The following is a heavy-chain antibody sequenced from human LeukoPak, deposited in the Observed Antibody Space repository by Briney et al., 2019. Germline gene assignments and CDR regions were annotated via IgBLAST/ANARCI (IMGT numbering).Heavy chain of an antibody. CDR2: ISYDGSNK. Sequence: GGSLRLSCAASGFTFSSYGMPWVRQAPGKGLEWVAVISYDGSNKYYADSVKGRFTISRDNSKNTLYLQMSSLRPEDTAVYYCAKEVLLWFGESSYFDYWGQGTLVTVSS. D-gene: IGHD3-10*01. J-gene: IGHJ4*02. CDR1: GFTFSSYG. V-gene: IGHV3-30*18. CDR3: AKEVLLWFGESSYFDY.